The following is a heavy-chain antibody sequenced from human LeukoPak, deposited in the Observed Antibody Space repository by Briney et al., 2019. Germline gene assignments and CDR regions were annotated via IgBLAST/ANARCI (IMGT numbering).Heavy chain of an antibody. J-gene: IGHJ4*02. D-gene: IGHD5-18*01. CDR1: GGSLSSYY. V-gene: IGHV4-59*01. Sequence: SETLSLTCTVSGGSLSSYYWSWIRQPPGKGLEWIGYIYYSGSTNYNPSLKSRVTISVDTSKNQSSLKLSSVTAADTAVYYCARGTLLYSYGYDYWGQGTLVTVSS. CDR3: ARGTLLYSYGYDY. CDR2: IYYSGST.